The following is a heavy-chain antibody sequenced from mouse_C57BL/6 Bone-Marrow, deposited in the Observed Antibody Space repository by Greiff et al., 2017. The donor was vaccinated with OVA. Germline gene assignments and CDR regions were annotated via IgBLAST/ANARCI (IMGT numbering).Heavy chain of an antibody. V-gene: IGHV1-55*01. J-gene: IGHJ2*01. CDR1: GYTFTSYW. Sequence: QVQLQQPGAELVKPGASVKMSCKASGYTFTSYWITWVTQRPGQGLEWIGDIYPGSGSTNYNDKFTSKATLTVDTSSRTAYMQLSSLTSENSAVYYWARDYRNYWDWGQGTTLTVSS. CDR2: IYPGSGST. D-gene: IGHD2-5*01. CDR3: ARDYRNYWD.